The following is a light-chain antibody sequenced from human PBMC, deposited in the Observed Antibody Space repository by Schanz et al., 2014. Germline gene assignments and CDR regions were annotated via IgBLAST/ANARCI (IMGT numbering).Light chain of an antibody. CDR2: GAS. Sequence: EFVLTQFPGTLSLSPGERATLSCRASQTVTTTSLAWYQQKPGQPPRLLVYGASSRATGIPDRFSGSGSGTDFTLTISSLEPEDFAVYYCQQRSNWPRLTFGGGTKVEIK. V-gene: IGKV3D-20*02. CDR3: QQRSNWPRLT. J-gene: IGKJ4*01. CDR1: QTVTTTS.